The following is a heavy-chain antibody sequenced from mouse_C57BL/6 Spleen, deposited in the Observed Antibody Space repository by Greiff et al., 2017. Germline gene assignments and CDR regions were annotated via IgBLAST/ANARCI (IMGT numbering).Heavy chain of an antibody. V-gene: IGHV1-50*01. J-gene: IGHJ2*01. CDR3: ARFGDPPYYFDY. D-gene: IGHD2-13*01. CDR2: IDPSDSYT. Sequence: LQQPGAELVKPGASVKLSCKASGYTFTSYWMQWVKQRPGQGLEWIGEIDPSDSYTNYNQKFKGKATLTVDTSSSTAYMQLSSLTSEDSAVYYCARFGDPPYYFDYWGQGTTLTVSS. CDR1: GYTFTSYW.